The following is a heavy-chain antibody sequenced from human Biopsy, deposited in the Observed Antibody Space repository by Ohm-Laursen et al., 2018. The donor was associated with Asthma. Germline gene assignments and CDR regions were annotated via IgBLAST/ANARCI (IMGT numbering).Heavy chain of an antibody. CDR1: YGSITSGGYY. V-gene: IGHV4-31*03. CDR3: ARAQDYYDSRGYYRSFDY. Sequence: SQTLSLTCTVSYGSITSGGYYWTWIRQHPGKGLEWIGFIYYSGGTYYNPSLKSRVSISIDTSKNQFSLKLGSVTAADTAVYYCARAQDYYDSRGYYRSFDYWGQGTLVTVSS. CDR2: IYYSGGT. D-gene: IGHD3-22*01. J-gene: IGHJ4*02.